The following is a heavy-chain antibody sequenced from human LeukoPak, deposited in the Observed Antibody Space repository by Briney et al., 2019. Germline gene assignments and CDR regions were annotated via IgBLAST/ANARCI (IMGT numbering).Heavy chain of an antibody. V-gene: IGHV3-23*01. Sequence: GVSLRLSCAASGFTFSSYAMSWVRQAPGKGLEWVSDISGSVGSTYYADSVKGRFTISRDNSKNTLYLQMNSLRAEDTAIYYCARDERLLSFLKWGQGTLVTVSS. CDR2: ISGSVGST. CDR3: ARDERLLSFLK. J-gene: IGHJ4*02. CDR1: GFTFSSYA. D-gene: IGHD3-3*01.